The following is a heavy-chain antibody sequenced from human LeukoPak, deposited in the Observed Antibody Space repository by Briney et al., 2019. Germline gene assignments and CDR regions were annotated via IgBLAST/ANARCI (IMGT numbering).Heavy chain of an antibody. V-gene: IGHV4-4*09. D-gene: IGHD1-14*01. J-gene: IGHJ4*02. CDR1: GGSISSYY. Sequence: SETLSLTCTVSGGSISSYYWSWIRQPPGKGLEWIGYIYTSGSTNYNPSLKSRVTISVDTSKNQFSLKLSSVTAADTAVYYCAITSVDGISPQFDYWGQGTLVTVSS. CDR3: AITSVDGISPQFDY. CDR2: IYTSGST.